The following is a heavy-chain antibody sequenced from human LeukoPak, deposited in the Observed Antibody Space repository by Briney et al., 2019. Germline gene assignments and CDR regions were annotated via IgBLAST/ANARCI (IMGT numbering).Heavy chain of an antibody. CDR1: GFTVSSNY. V-gene: IGHV3-53*04. Sequence: GGSLRLSCAASGFTVSSNYMSWVRQAPGKGLEWVSVIYSGGSTYYADSVKGRFTISRHNSKNTLYLQMNSLRAEDTAVYYCAREFRMVAPTQGDDHLGQGTLVTVSS. J-gene: IGHJ4*02. D-gene: IGHD5-12*01. CDR2: IYSGGST. CDR3: AREFRMVAPTQGDDH.